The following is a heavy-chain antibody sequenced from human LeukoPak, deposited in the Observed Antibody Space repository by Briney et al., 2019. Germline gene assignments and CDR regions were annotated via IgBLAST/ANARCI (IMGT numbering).Heavy chain of an antibody. CDR1: GGSISSYY. Sequence: SETLSLTCTVSGGSISSYYWSWIRQPPGKGLEWIGYIYYSGSTNYNPSLKSRVTISIHTSKNHFSLKLSSVTAADTAVYYCARGGSSGWLDYWGQGTLVTVSS. J-gene: IGHJ4*02. D-gene: IGHD6-19*01. CDR3: ARGGSSGWLDY. CDR2: IYYSGST. V-gene: IGHV4-59*01.